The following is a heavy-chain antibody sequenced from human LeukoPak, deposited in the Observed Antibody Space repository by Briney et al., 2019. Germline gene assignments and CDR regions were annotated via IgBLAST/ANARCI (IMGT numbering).Heavy chain of an antibody. D-gene: IGHD3-3*01. J-gene: IGHJ5*02. CDR1: GYTFTSYY. CDR2: INPSGGST. V-gene: IGHV1-46*01. Sequence: ASVKVSCKASGYTFTSYYMHWVRQAPGQGLEWMGLINPSGGSTSYAQKFQGRVTMTRDTSTSTVYRELSSLRSEDTAVYYCARDTGGPDVGGPWLLSINWFDPWGQGTLVTVSS. CDR3: ARDTGGPDVGGPWLLSINWFDP.